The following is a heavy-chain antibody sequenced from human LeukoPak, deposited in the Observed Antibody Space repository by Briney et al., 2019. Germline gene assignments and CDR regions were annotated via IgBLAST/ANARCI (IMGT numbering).Heavy chain of an antibody. CDR1: GYSFTSYG. V-gene: IGHV1-18*01. J-gene: IGHJ4*02. CDR2: INAYNGNT. Sequence: ASVKVSCKASGYSFTSYGVSWVRQAPGQGLEWMAWINAYNGNTNYAQNLQGRVTLTTDTSTSTAYMELRSLRSDDTAVYYCARDGTDVMDYGGQGPLVTVSS. CDR3: ARDGTDVMDY. D-gene: IGHD3-16*01.